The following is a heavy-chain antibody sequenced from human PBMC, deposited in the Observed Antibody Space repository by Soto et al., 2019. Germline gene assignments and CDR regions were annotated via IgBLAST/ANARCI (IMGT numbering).Heavy chain of an antibody. J-gene: IGHJ4*02. CDR2: IHNSGTT. CDR1: GDSVSSGYF. V-gene: IGHV4-61*01. D-gene: IGHD5-18*01. Sequence: SETLCLTCTVSGDSVSSGYFWSWIRQPPGKGLEWIGFIHNSGTTNYNPSLRSRVTISVGTSKNQFSLKLSSVTAADTATYYCARDRSYGYFDYWGQGTLVTVSS. CDR3: ARDRSYGYFDY.